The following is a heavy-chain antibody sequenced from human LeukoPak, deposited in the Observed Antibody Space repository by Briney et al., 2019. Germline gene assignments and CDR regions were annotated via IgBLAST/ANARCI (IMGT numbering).Heavy chain of an antibody. D-gene: IGHD3-10*01. V-gene: IGHV4-59*01. CDR2: IYYSGST. J-gene: IGHJ4*02. CDR3: ARRFYFGGSGSYYSGFDY. Sequence: SETLSLTCTVSGGSISSYYWSWLRQPPGKGLEWIGYIYYSGSTNYNPSLKSRVTISVDTSKNQFSLKLSSVTAADTAVYYCARRFYFGGSGSYYSGFDYWGQGTLVTVSS. CDR1: GGSISSYY.